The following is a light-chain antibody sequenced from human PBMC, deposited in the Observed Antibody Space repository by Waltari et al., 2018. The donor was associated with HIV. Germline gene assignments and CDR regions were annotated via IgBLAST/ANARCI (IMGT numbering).Light chain of an antibody. CDR3: QQYNNWPRT. CDR1: QTVNNN. Sequence: EVVMTQSPATLSVSLGERATLSCRASQTVNNNLAWYQQRPGQAPRLLIYGVSTRASGIPARFSVSGSGTEFTLTISSLQSEDFAVYFCQQYNNWPRTFGQGTKVEIK. J-gene: IGKJ1*01. V-gene: IGKV3-15*01. CDR2: GVS.